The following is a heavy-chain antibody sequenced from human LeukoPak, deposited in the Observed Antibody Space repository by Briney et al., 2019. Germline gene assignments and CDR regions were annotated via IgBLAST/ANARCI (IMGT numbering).Heavy chain of an antibody. CDR1: GFTDSSNY. CDR3: ARHNYDFWSGYSPFDY. J-gene: IGHJ4*02. D-gene: IGHD3-3*01. V-gene: IGHV3-23*01. CDR2: ISGSGGST. Sequence: PGGSLRLSCAASGFTDSSNYMSWVRQAPGKGLEWVSAISGSGGSTYYADSVKGRFTISRDNSKNTLYLQMNSLRAEDTAVYYCARHNYDFWSGYSPFDYWGQGTLVTVSS.